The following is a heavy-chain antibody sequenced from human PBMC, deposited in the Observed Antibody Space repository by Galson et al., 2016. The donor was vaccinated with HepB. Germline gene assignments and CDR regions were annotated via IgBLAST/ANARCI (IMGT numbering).Heavy chain of an antibody. CDR1: GYSFTNYW. V-gene: IGHV5-51*01. D-gene: IGHD6-19*01. CDR2: IWPGDSDS. J-gene: IGHJ2*01. Sequence: KVSCKGSGYSFTNYWIGWVRQMPGKGLEWMGIIWPGDSDSRYSPSFQGQVTMSVDKSISTAYLQWDTLKASDTAIYYCARDAGWYFSYWYFDLWGRGTLVTVSS. CDR3: ARDAGWYFSYWYFDL.